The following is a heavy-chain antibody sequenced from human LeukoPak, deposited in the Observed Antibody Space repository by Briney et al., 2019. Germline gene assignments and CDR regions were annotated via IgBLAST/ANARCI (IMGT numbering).Heavy chain of an antibody. D-gene: IGHD3-10*01. CDR1: GFTFSSYG. V-gene: IGHV3-33*01. CDR2: IWYDGSNK. Sequence: GRSLRLSCAASGFTFSSYGMHWVRQAPGKRLEWVAVIWYDGSNKYYADSVKGRFTISRDNSKNTLYLQMNSLRAEDTAVYYCARGEEYYGSGALEYYYMDVWGKGTTVTVSS. CDR3: ARGEEYYGSGALEYYYMDV. J-gene: IGHJ6*03.